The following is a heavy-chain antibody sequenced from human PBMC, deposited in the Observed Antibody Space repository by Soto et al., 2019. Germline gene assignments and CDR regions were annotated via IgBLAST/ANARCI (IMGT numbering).Heavy chain of an antibody. V-gene: IGHV3-74*03. CDR3: ATAEVDY. CDR2: MTGDGRTT. CDR1: GFTFGDYW. J-gene: IGHJ4*02. Sequence: LSLSCAASGFTFGDYWVHWVRQPPGKGPEWVSRMTGDGRTTQYADSVKGRFTASRDNAKSTLYLQMNSLRAEDTAVYYCATAEVDYWGPGTLVTVSS.